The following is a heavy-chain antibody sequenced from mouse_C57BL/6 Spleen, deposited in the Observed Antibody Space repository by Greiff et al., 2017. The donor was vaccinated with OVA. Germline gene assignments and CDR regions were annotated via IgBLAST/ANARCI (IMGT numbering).Heavy chain of an antibody. Sequence: EVKLVESEGGLVQPGSSMKLSCTASGFTFSDYYMAWVRQVPEKGLEWVANINYDGSSTYYLDSLKSRFIISRDNAKNILYLQMSSLKSEDTATYYCARDERAMDYWGQGTSVTVSA. CDR1: GFTFSDYY. CDR2: INYDGSST. CDR3: ARDERAMDY. J-gene: IGHJ4*01. V-gene: IGHV5-16*01.